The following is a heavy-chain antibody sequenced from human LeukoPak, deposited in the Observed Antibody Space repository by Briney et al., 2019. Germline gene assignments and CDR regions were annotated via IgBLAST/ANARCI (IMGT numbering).Heavy chain of an antibody. D-gene: IGHD4-11*01. Sequence: GGSLRLSCAASGFTFSSYAINWVRQAPGKGLEWVSAISGSGGSTYYADSVKGRFTISRDNSKNTVYLQMNSLRAEDTAVYYCAKQGGKNNNYPVDYWGQGTLVTVSS. CDR2: ISGSGGST. CDR1: GFTFSSYA. CDR3: AKQGGKNNNYPVDY. V-gene: IGHV3-23*01. J-gene: IGHJ4*02.